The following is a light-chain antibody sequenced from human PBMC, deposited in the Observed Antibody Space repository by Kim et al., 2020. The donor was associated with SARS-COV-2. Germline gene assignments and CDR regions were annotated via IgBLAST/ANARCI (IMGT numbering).Light chain of an antibody. CDR3: CSYAGDYIRV. J-gene: IGLJ1*01. Sequence: GQSISFSCAGTSSDIWSFNLVAWYQQHPGNAPKHIIYGVTARPSGVSDRFSGAKSGNTASLTISGLQAEDEADYYCCSYAGDYIRVFGTGTKVTVL. CDR2: GVT. CDR1: SSDIWSFNL. V-gene: IGLV2-23*02.